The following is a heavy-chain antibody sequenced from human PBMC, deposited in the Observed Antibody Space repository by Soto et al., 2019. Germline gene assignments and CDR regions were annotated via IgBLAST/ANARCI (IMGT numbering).Heavy chain of an antibody. CDR3: ARGRPNYYYYYGMDV. CDR2: INPSGGST. CDR1: GYTFTSYY. V-gene: IGHV1-46*01. J-gene: IGHJ6*02. Sequence: EASVKVSCKASGYTFTSYYMHWVRQAPGQGLEWMGIINPSGGSTSYAQKFQGRVTMTRDTSTSTVYMELSSLRSEDTAVYYCARGRPNYYYYYGMDVWGQGTTVTVSS.